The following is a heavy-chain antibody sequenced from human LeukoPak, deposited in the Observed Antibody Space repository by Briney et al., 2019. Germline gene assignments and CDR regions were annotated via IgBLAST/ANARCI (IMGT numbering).Heavy chain of an antibody. V-gene: IGHV1-2*02. Sequence: ASVKVSCKASGYTFTGYYIHWVRQAPGQGLEWMGWINPNSGGTNYAQKFQGRVTMTRDTSISTAYMELSRLRSDDTAVYYCARDLVYSSSLSYYYMDVWGKGTTVTVSS. CDR2: INPNSGGT. CDR1: GYTFTGYY. D-gene: IGHD6-6*01. J-gene: IGHJ6*03. CDR3: ARDLVYSSSLSYYYMDV.